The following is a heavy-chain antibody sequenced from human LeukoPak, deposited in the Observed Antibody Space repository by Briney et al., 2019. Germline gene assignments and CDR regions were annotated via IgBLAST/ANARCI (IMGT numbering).Heavy chain of an antibody. Sequence: SETLSLTCTVSGGSISSSSYYWGWIRQPPGKGLEWIGSIYYSGSTYYNPSLKSRVTISVDTSKNQFYLNLSSVTAADTAVYYCAKVEQHLGVWFAPWGQGTLVTVSS. CDR3: AKVEQHLGVWFAP. CDR2: IYYSGST. D-gene: IGHD3-16*01. J-gene: IGHJ5*02. CDR1: GGSISSSSYY. V-gene: IGHV4-39*07.